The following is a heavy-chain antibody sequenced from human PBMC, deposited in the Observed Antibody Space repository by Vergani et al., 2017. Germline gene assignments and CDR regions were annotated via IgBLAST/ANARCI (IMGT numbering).Heavy chain of an antibody. CDR1: GDSMNTYY. CDR2: IYDSGDT. CDR3: ARGALWWLRQIDF. J-gene: IGHJ4*02. V-gene: IGHV4-59*01. Sequence: QLQLQESGPGLVKPSETLSLTCSVSGDSMNTYYWTCIRQPPGKGLEWIGYIYDSGDTKYNPSLKSRVTMSLDTSKNQFSLNLYSVTAADTAVYYCARGALWWLRQIDFWGQGTLVTVSS. D-gene: IGHD2-21*01.